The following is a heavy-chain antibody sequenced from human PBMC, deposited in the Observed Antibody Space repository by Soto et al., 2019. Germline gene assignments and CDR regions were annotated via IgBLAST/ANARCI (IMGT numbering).Heavy chain of an antibody. CDR1: GYTFSHYG. CDR2: ISAYNGNR. V-gene: IGHV1-18*01. D-gene: IGHD1-26*01. CDR3: ARGGQECSNSGCGYIYDGMDV. J-gene: IGHJ6*02. Sequence: ASVKVSCKASGYTFSHYGIGWVRQAPGQGLEWMGWISAYNGNRHFAEGLRGRITMTTNTTTSTADMELRSLSSDDTAVYYCARGGQECSNSGCGYIYDGMDVWGQGTTVTVSS.